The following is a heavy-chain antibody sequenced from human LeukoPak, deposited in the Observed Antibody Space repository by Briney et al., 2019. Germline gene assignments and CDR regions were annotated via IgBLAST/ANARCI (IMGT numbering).Heavy chain of an antibody. CDR1: GFTFNHYP. Sequence: GGSLRLSCAASGFTFNHYPMHWVRRAPGKGLEWVAVIWYDGSNKYYADSVKGRFTISRDNSKNTLYLQMNSLRAEDTAVYYCARDGGSGWFFDYWGQGTLVTVSS. D-gene: IGHD6-19*01. CDR3: ARDGGSGWFFDY. CDR2: IWYDGSNK. J-gene: IGHJ4*02. V-gene: IGHV3-33*08.